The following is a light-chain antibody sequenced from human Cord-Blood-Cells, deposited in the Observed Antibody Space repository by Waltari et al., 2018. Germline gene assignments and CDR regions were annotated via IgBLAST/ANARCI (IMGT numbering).Light chain of an antibody. J-gene: IGLJ3*02. CDR3: CSYAGSSTWV. V-gene: IGLV2-23*01. CDR2: EGS. Sequence: QSALTQPASVSGSPGQSLTIPCTGTSSAVGSYNLFSWYQQHPGKAPKLMIYEGSKRPSGVSNRFSGSKSGNTASLTISGLQAEDEADYYCCSYAGSSTWVFGGGTKLTVL. CDR1: SSAVGSYNL.